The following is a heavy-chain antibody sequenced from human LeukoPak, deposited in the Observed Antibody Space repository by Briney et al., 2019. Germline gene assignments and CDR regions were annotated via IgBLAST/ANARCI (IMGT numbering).Heavy chain of an antibody. CDR2: IHTSGDT. V-gene: IGHV3-53*01. CDR1: GLTGSHNY. CDR3: IVFGDSNH. J-gene: IGHJ5*02. D-gene: IGHD4-17*01. Sequence: GGSLRLSCAASGLTGSHNYVSWVRQAPGKGREWVSAIHTSGDTCYADSVKGRFTISRDTSKNTRYLQINSLRVEDTAVYYCIVFGDSNHWGQGTLVTVSS.